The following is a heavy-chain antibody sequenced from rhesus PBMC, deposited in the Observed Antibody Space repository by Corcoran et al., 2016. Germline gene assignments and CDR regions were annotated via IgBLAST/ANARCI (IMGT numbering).Heavy chain of an antibody. CDR1: GYSISSGYG. CDR3: ARDPTGGRNRFDV. Sequence: QVQLQESGPGLVKPSETLSLTFGVSGYSISSGYGWSWIRQPPGKGLEWVGSTGGSGGSTNYNPSLKSRVTISTDTSKNQFSLKLTSVTAADTAVYYCARDPTGGRNRFDVWGAGVLVTVSS. CDR2: TGGSGGST. D-gene: IGHD4-29*01. J-gene: IGHJ5-1*01. V-gene: IGHV4-127*01.